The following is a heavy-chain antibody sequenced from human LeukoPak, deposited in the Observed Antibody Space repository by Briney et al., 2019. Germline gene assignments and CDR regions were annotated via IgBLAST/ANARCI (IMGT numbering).Heavy chain of an antibody. J-gene: IGHJ4*02. CDR1: GGTFSSYA. V-gene: IGHV1-69*01. CDR2: IIPIFGTA. CDR3: ARLGEYCSSTSCANVY. Sequence: ASVKVSCKASGGTFSSYAISWVRQAPGQRLEWMGGIIPIFGTANYAQKFQGRVTITADESTSTAYMELSSLRSEDTAVYYCARLGEYCSSTSCANVYWGQGTLVTVSS. D-gene: IGHD2-2*01.